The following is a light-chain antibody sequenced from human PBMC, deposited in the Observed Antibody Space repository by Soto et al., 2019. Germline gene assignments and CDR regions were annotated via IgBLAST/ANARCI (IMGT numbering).Light chain of an antibody. CDR3: QQSYSTPLT. J-gene: IGKJ4*01. CDR1: QSISSC. Sequence: DIQMTQSQSSLSGSVGDRVTITFRASQSISSCLSWYEQIPGKAPKLLIYAASSLQSGVPSRFSGSGSGTDFTLTIRSLQPEDFATYYCQQSYSTPLTFGGGTKVAIK. V-gene: IGKV1-39*01. CDR2: AAS.